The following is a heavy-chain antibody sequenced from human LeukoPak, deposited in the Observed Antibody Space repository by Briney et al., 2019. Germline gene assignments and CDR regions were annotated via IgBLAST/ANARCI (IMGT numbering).Heavy chain of an antibody. D-gene: IGHD2-15*01. J-gene: IGHJ3*01. CDR2: ISWKSDSI. CDR3: AKAGIRYCYGGICYPSHTFNV. CDR1: GFTFDDYA. Sequence: PGGSLRLSCAASGFTFDDYAMHWVRQAPGKGLEWVSGISWKSDSIDYADSVKGRFTISRDNAKDSLYLQMNSLRAEDTALYYCAKAGIRYCYGGICYPSHTFNVWGQGTMVTVSS. V-gene: IGHV3-9*01.